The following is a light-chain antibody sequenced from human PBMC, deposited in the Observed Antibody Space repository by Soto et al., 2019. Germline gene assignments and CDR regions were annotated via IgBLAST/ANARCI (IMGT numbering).Light chain of an antibody. Sequence: EIVMTQSPATLSVSPGERATLSCRASQSVSSNLAWYQQKPGQAPRLLIYGASTRATGIPARFSGSGSGTAFTLTISSLQSEDFAVYYCQQYNIWPPLTFGGGTKVEIK. J-gene: IGKJ4*01. V-gene: IGKV3-15*01. CDR2: GAS. CDR3: QQYNIWPPLT. CDR1: QSVSSN.